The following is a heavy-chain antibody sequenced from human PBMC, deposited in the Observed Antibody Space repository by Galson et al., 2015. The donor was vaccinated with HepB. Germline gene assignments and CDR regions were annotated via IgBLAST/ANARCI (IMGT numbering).Heavy chain of an antibody. V-gene: IGHV3-23*01. CDR3: AKNYGYFDS. D-gene: IGHD4-17*01. J-gene: IGHJ4*02. Sequence: SLRLSCAASGFSFNTWAVTWVRQAPGKGLEWVSVITSTGDTIYYADSVKGRFTVSRDNSKNTLYLQLSNLRADDTAVYYCAKNYGYFDSWGQGILVTVSS. CDR2: ITSTGDTI. CDR1: GFSFNTWA.